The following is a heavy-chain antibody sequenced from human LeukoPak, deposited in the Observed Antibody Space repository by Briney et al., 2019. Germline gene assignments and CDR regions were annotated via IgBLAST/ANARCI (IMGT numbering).Heavy chain of an antibody. Sequence: GGSLRLSCAASGFTFRSYWMSWVRQAPRKGLEWVANIKQDGSEKSYGDSVKGRFTISRDNAKNSLFLQMNSLRVEDTAVYYCAREGAGGFDSWGQRTLVTVSS. V-gene: IGHV3-7*01. D-gene: IGHD1-26*01. J-gene: IGHJ4*02. CDR1: GFTFRSYW. CDR3: AREGAGGFDS. CDR2: IKQDGSEK.